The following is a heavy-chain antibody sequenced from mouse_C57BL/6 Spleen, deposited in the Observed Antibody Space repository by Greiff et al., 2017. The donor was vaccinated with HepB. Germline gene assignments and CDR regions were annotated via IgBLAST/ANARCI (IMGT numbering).Heavy chain of an antibody. J-gene: IGHJ4*01. Sequence: EVQLQQSGAELVRPGASVKLSCTASGFNIKDDYMHWVKQRPEQGLEWIGWIDPENGDTEYASKFQGKATITADTSSNTAYLQLSSLTSEDTAVYYCTTSGSSYDAMDYWGQGTSVTVSS. CDR3: TTSGSSYDAMDY. V-gene: IGHV14-4*01. D-gene: IGHD1-1*01. CDR1: GFNIKDDY. CDR2: IDPENGDT.